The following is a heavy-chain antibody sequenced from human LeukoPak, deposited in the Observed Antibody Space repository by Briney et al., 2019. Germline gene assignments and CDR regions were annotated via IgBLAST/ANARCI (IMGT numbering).Heavy chain of an antibody. V-gene: IGHV4-39*01. CDR1: GGSISSSSCY. D-gene: IGHD4-17*01. J-gene: IGHJ3*02. CDR2: IYYSGST. CDR3: ARARAPVTRISSFDI. Sequence: SETLSLTCTVSGGSISSSSCYWGWIRQPPGKGLEWIGSIYYSGSTYYNPSLKSRVTISVDTSKNQFSLKLSSVTAADTAVYYCARARAPVTRISSFDIWGQGTMVTVSS.